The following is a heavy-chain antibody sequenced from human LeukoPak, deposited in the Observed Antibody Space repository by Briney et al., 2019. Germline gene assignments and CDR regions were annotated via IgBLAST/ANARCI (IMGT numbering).Heavy chain of an antibody. Sequence: GGSLRLSCAASGFTFSDHYMDWVRQAPGEGLEWVGRTRNRANGYTTGYAASAKGRVTISRDDSKNALYVQVASLETEYTATYYCVRVGGSGWHESYFALWGQGPLVIVPP. CDR3: VRVGGSGWHESYFAL. V-gene: IGHV3-72*01. CDR1: GFTFSDHY. CDR2: TRNRANGYTT. J-gene: IGHJ1*01. D-gene: IGHD6-19*01.